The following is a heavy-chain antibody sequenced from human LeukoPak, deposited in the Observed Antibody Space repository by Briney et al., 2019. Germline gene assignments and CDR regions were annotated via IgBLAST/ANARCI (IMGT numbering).Heavy chain of an antibody. CDR2: IYYSGST. V-gene: IGHV4-59*12. D-gene: IGHD1-7*01. Sequence: PSETLSLTCTVSGGSISSYCWSWLRQPPGKGLEWIGYIYYSGSTNYNPSLKSRVTISVDTSKNQFSLKLSSVTAADTAVYYCARGPKYNWNYERYYYYYGMDVWGQGTTVTVSS. CDR1: GGSISSYC. J-gene: IGHJ6*02. CDR3: ARGPKYNWNYERYYYYYGMDV.